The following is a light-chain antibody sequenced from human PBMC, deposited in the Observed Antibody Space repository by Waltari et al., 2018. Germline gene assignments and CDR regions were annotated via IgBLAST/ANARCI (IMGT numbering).Light chain of an antibody. CDR3: QQYNYWPQT. CDR1: QSVYSS. Sequence: EIVMTQSPTTLSVSPGVRATLSCRASQSVYSSLAWYQQKPGQAPRLLIYATSTRATGIPARFSGSGSGTDYTLTISSLQSEDFAVYYCQQYNYWPQTFGQGTKVEIK. V-gene: IGKV3-15*01. CDR2: ATS. J-gene: IGKJ1*01.